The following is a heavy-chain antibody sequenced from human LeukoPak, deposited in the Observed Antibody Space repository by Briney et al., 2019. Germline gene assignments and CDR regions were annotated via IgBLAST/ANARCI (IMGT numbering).Heavy chain of an antibody. Sequence: GGSLRLSCAASGFTFSSYVVSWVRQAPGKGLEWVSAIAGSGDSTYYADSVKGRFTISRDNSKNTLYLQMNSLRAEDTAVYYCAKNRDGYHAFDIWGQGTMVTVSS. J-gene: IGHJ3*02. CDR3: AKNRDGYHAFDI. V-gene: IGHV3-23*01. D-gene: IGHD5-24*01. CDR1: GFTFSSYV. CDR2: IAGSGDST.